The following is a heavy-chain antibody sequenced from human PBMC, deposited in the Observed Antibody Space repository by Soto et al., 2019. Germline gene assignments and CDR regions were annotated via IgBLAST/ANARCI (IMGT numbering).Heavy chain of an antibody. CDR1: GGTFSSYA. D-gene: IGHD3-3*01. CDR3: ARVQRYDFWSGYYSYYRMDV. Sequence: GASVKVSCKASGGTFSSYAISWVRQAPGQGLEWMGGIIPIFGTANYAQKFQGRVTITADESTSTAYMELSSLRSEDTAVYYCARVQRYDFWSGYYSYYRMDVWGQGTTVTVSS. CDR2: IIPIFGTA. J-gene: IGHJ6*02. V-gene: IGHV1-69*13.